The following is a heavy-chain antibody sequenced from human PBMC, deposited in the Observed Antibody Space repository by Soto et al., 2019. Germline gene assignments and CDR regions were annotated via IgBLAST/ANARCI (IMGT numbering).Heavy chain of an antibody. V-gene: IGHV3-23*01. CDR3: AKAGFSSGWSPSYFDY. CDR1: GFTFSSYA. D-gene: IGHD6-19*01. J-gene: IGHJ4*02. Sequence: EVQLLESGGGLVQPGRSLRLSCAASGFTFSSYAMNWVRQAPGKGLEWVSAMSGTGGSTYYADSVKGRFTISRDNSKNTLYLQMNCLRVEDTVVFYCAKAGFSSGWSPSYFDYWGQGTLVTVSS. CDR2: MSGTGGST.